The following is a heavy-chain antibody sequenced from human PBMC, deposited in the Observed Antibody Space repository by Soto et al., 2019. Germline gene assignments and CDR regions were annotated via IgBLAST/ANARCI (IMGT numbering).Heavy chain of an antibody. D-gene: IGHD6-19*01. CDR2: INQSGST. Sequence: SETLSLTCTVSGGSISSGDYYWSWIRQPPGKGLEWIGEINQSGSTSYNPSLKSRVTISVDTSKNQFSLKLSSVTAADTAVYYCARVGGSGWTPRGSWGQGTLVTVSS. J-gene: IGHJ5*02. V-gene: IGHV4-30-4*01. CDR3: ARVGGSGWTPRGS. CDR1: GGSISSGDYY.